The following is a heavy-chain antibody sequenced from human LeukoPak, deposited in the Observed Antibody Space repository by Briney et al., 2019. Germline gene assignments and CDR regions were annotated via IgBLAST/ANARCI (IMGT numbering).Heavy chain of an antibody. CDR2: IIPIFGTA. D-gene: IGHD6-13*01. CDR3: ARDRELGTSSSWYPHYYYYYMDV. V-gene: IGHV1-69*13. J-gene: IGHJ6*03. CDR1: GGTFSSYA. Sequence: GASVKVSCKASGGTFSSYAISWVRQAPGQGLEWMGGIIPIFGTANYAQKLQGRVTITADESTSTAYMELRSLRSDDTAVYYCARDRELGTSSSWYPHYYYYYMDVWGKGTTVTISS.